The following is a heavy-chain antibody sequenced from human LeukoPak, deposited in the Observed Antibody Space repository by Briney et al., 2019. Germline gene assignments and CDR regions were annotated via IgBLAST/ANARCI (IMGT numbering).Heavy chain of an antibody. CDR2: INPNSGGT. Sequence: GASVKVSCKASGYTFTGYYMHWVRQAPGQGLEWMGWINPNSGGTNYAQKFQGRVTMTRDTSISTAYMDLSRLRSDDTAVYYCARVMSRDYYGSGSYSIDYWGQGTLVTVSS. CDR1: GYTFTGYY. V-gene: IGHV1-2*02. J-gene: IGHJ4*02. CDR3: ARVMSRDYYGSGSYSIDY. D-gene: IGHD3-10*01.